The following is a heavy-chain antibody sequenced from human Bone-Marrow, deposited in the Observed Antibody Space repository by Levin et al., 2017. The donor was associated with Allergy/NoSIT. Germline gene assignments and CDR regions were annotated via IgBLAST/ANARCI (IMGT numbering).Heavy chain of an antibody. CDR1: GFTFSNYI. D-gene: IGHD3/OR15-3a*01. CDR2: ISSSSSYI. J-gene: IGHJ3*02. CDR3: AGGTGSRRCYLWVAFDI. Sequence: GGSLRLSCAASGFTFSNYIMNWVRQAPGKGLEWVSSISSSSSYIYYADSVKGRFTISRDDAKNSLFLQMNSLRADDTAVYYCAGGTGSRRCYLWVAFDIWGQGTLVTVSS. V-gene: IGHV3-21*01.